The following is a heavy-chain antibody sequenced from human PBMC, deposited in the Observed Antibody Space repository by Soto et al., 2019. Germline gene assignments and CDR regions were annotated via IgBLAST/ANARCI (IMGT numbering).Heavy chain of an antibody. V-gene: IGHV1-46*01. D-gene: IGHD2-21*02. CDR1: GYSFTSTY. CDR3: ALKVVTYYDN. CDR2: INPAGGTT. J-gene: IGHJ4*02. Sequence: QVQLVQSGAEVKKPGASVRISGRASGYSFTSTYVHWVRQAPGQGPEWMGIINPAGGTTYYAQKFQGRLTITSDTSTDTVFMDLNDLTSEDTAVYFCALKVVTYYDNWGQGTLLTVSS.